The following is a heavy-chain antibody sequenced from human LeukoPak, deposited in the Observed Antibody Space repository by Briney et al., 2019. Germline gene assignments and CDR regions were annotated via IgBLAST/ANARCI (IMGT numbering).Heavy chain of an antibody. D-gene: IGHD3-22*01. CDR2: IYYSGST. V-gene: IGHV4-59*01. Sequence: SETLSLTCTVSGGSISSYYWSWIRQPPGKGLEWIGYIYYSGSTNYNPSLKSRVTISVDTSKNQFSLKLSSVTAADTAVYYCARAGYSMIEGGGAFDIWGQGTMVTVSS. CDR1: GGSISSYY. J-gene: IGHJ3*02. CDR3: ARAGYSMIEGGGAFDI.